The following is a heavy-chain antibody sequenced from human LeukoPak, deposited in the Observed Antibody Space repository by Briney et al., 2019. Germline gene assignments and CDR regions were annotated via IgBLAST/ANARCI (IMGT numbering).Heavy chain of an antibody. Sequence: PSETLSLTCTVSGGSISSYYWSWIRQPAGKGLEWIGRIYTSGSTNYNPSLKSRVTMSVDTSKNQFFLNLSSVTAADTAVYYCASTNYHDSSGYDPGVAFDIWGQGTMVTV. J-gene: IGHJ3*02. CDR1: GGSISSYY. CDR2: IYTSGST. D-gene: IGHD3-22*01. V-gene: IGHV4-4*07. CDR3: ASTNYHDSSGYDPGVAFDI.